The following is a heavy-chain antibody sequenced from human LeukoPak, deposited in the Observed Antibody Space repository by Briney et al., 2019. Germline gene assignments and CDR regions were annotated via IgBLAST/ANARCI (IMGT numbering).Heavy chain of an antibody. CDR1: GGSISSSSYY. CDR3: ARHGFIIVATYYYYYMDV. J-gene: IGHJ6*03. D-gene: IGHD5-12*01. V-gene: IGHV4-39*01. CDR2: IYYSGST. Sequence: SETLSLTCHVYGGSISSSSYYWGWIRQPPGKGLEWIGSIYYSGSTYYNPSLKSRVTISVDTSKNQFSLKLSSVTAADTAVYYCARHGFIIVATYYYYYMDVWDKGTTVTVSS.